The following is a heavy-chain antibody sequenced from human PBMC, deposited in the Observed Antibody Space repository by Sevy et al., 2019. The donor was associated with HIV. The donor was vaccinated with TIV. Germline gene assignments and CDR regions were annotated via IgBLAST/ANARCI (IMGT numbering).Heavy chain of an antibody. J-gene: IGHJ5*02. CDR3: ARRWWGQWGIKGNWFDP. Sequence: SETLSLTCTVSGGSISSSSYYWGWIRQPPGKGLEWIGSIYYSGSTYYNPSLKSRVTISVDTSKNQFSLKLSSVTAADTAVYYCARRWWGQWGIKGNWFDPWGQGTLVTVSS. V-gene: IGHV4-39*01. CDR2: IYYSGST. CDR1: GGSISSSSYY. D-gene: IGHD2-15*01.